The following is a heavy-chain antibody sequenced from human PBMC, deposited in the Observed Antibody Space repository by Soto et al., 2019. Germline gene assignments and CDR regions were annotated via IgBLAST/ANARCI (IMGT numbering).Heavy chain of an antibody. J-gene: IGHJ4*02. Sequence: WRSMRLSCAASGVNFSSYAVSCVRQAPGKGLEWVSAISGSGGSTYYADSVKGRFTISRDNSKNTLYLQMNSLRAEDTAVYYCAKEKHIVVVPAAIDYWGKGTLVTVSS. D-gene: IGHD2-2*01. CDR3: AKEKHIVVVPAAIDY. CDR1: GVNFSSYA. CDR2: ISGSGGST. V-gene: IGHV3-23*01.